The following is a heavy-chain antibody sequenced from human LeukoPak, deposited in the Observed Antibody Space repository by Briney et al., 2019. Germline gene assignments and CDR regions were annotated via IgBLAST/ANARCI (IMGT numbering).Heavy chain of an antibody. Sequence: GESLKISCKGSGYSFTSYWIGWVRQMPGKGLEWMGIIYPGDSDTIYSPSFQGQVTISADKSISTAYLQWSSLKASDTAMYYCARTYYYDSSGYLGRDYYYYMDVWGKGTTVTVSS. V-gene: IGHV5-51*01. CDR3: ARTYYYDSSGYLGRDYYYYMDV. CDR1: GYSFTSYW. J-gene: IGHJ6*03. D-gene: IGHD3-22*01. CDR2: IYPGDSDT.